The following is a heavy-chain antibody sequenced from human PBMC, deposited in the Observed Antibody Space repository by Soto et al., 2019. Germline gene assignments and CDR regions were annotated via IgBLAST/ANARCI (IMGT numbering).Heavy chain of an antibody. J-gene: IGHJ4*02. CDR1: GFTFSSYG. D-gene: IGHD3-22*01. Sequence: GGSLRLSCAASGFTFSSYGMHWVRQAPGKGLEWVAVIWYDGSNKYYADSVKGRFTISRDNSKNTLYLQMNSLRAEDTAVYYCARRWSYYDSSGYLDIDYWGQGTLVTVSS. CDR2: IWYDGSNK. V-gene: IGHV3-33*01. CDR3: ARRWSYYDSSGYLDIDY.